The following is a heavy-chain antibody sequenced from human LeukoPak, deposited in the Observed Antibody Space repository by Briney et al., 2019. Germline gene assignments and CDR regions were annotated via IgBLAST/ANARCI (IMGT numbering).Heavy chain of an antibody. D-gene: IGHD3-16*01. J-gene: IGHJ4*02. V-gene: IGHV1-18*01. CDR3: ASGGLARFDY. Sequence: GASVKVSCKASGYTFTTYVITWVRQAPGQGLDWMGCLSVYTGNTNYAQTLQGRVTITTDTSTSTACMELRSLRSDDTAMYYCASGGLARFDYWGQGTLVTVSS. CDR2: LSVYTGNT. CDR1: GYTFTTYV.